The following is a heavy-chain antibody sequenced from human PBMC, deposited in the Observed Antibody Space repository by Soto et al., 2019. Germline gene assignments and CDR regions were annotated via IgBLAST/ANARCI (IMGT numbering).Heavy chain of an antibody. J-gene: IGHJ2*01. V-gene: IGHV4-31*03. Sequence: KPSETLSLTCTVSGGSISSGGYYWSWIRQHPGKGLEWIGYIYYSGSTYYNPSLKSRVTISVDTSKNQFSLKLSSVTAADTAVYYCARDRPYYYDSSGYSSYWYFDLWGRGTLVTVS. CDR1: GGSISSGGYY. CDR3: ARDRPYYYDSSGYSSYWYFDL. D-gene: IGHD3-22*01. CDR2: IYYSGST.